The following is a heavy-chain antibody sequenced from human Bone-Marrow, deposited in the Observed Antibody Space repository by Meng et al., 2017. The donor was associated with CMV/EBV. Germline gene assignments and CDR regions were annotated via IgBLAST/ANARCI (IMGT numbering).Heavy chain of an antibody. D-gene: IGHD2-2*01. CDR1: GFTFSSFG. Sequence: GEYLKISCAASGFTFSSFGMHWVRQAPGKGLEWVAFILYDGSNEYYAVSVKGRFTISRDYSKNTLYLQMNSLRAEDTVVYYCARVRDLYQPRDYYDGMDVWGQGTTVTVSS. J-gene: IGHJ6*02. V-gene: IGHV3-30*03. CDR2: ILYDGSNE. CDR3: ARVRDLYQPRDYYDGMDV.